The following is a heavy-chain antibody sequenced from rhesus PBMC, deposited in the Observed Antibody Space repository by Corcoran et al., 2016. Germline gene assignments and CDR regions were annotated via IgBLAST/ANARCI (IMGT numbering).Heavy chain of an antibody. CDR1: GGSISDSYR. D-gene: IGHD1-44*02. Sequence: QVQLQESGPGVVKPSETLSLTCAVSGGSISDSYRWNWIRQPPGKGLEWIGNIYGSSTSTNYNPSLKSRVTISKDTSKNQFSLKLSSVTAADTAVYYCARVGAPTWYFDYWGQGVLVTISS. V-gene: IGHV4S10*01. J-gene: IGHJ4*01. CDR3: ARVGAPTWYFDY. CDR2: IYGSSTST.